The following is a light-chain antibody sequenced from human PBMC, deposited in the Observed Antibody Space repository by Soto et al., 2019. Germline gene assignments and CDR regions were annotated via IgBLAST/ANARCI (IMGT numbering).Light chain of an antibody. Sequence: QSALTQPASVSGSPGQSITISCTGTSSDVGGDYNYVSWYQQHPGKAPKLMIYDVTKRPSGVSNRFSGSKSGNTASLTISGRQAEDEADYFCSSYTSSSIFVVFGGGTKLTVL. CDR3: SSYTSSSIFVV. CDR2: DVT. J-gene: IGLJ2*01. V-gene: IGLV2-14*01. CDR1: SSDVGGDYNY.